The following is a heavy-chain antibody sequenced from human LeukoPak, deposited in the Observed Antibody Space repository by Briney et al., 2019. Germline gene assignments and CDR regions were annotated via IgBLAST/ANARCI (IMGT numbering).Heavy chain of an antibody. J-gene: IGHJ4*02. Sequence: GGSLRLSCAASGFTFSSYSMNWVRQAPGKGLEWVSSISSSSSYIYYADSVKGRFTISRDNAKNSLYLQMNCLRAEDTAVYYCARAGSGYDYDYWGQGTLVTVSS. V-gene: IGHV3-21*01. D-gene: IGHD5-12*01. CDR2: ISSSSSYI. CDR3: ARAGSGYDYDY. CDR1: GFTFSSYS.